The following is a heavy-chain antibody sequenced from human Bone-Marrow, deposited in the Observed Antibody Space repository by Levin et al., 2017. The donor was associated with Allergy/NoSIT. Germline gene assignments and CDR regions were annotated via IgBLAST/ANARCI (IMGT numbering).Heavy chain of an antibody. CDR1: GFTFKNYW. V-gene: IGHV3-7*01. Sequence: PGGSLRLSCAASGFTFKNYWMSWVRQAPGKGLEWVANIKRDGSQKDSVDSVKGRFTISSDSANSSVFLQMKNLRAEDTAVYYCARQMCVGRPAAFDYWGQGSLVTVSA. CDR2: IKRDGSQK. J-gene: IGHJ4*02. D-gene: IGHD2-2*01. CDR3: ARQMCVGRPAAFDY.